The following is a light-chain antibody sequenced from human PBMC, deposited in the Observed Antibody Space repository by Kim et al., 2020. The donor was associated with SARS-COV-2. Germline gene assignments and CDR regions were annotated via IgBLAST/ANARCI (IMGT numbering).Light chain of an antibody. V-gene: IGLV2-14*03. J-gene: IGLJ1*01. Sequence: GKSDTTACTATSSDVGRYNFVSWYQQHPGKVPKLMIYDVSNRPSGVSNRFSGSKSGNTASLTISGLQAEDEADYYCGSYTSSNTYVFGTGTKVTVL. CDR2: DVS. CDR1: SSDVGRYNF. CDR3: GSYTSSNTYV.